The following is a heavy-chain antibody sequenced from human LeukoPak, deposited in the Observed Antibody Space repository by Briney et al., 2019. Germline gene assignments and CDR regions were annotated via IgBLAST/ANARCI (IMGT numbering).Heavy chain of an antibody. CDR3: ARGALGYYDY. V-gene: IGHV4-39*07. CDR2: IYYSGST. D-gene: IGHD3-22*01. Sequence: SETLSLTCTVSGGSISSSSYYWGWIRQPPGKGLEWIGSIYYSGSTYYNPSLKSRVTISVDTSKNQFSLKLSSVTAADTAVYYCARGALGYYDYWGQGTLVTVSS. J-gene: IGHJ4*02. CDR1: GGSISSSSYY.